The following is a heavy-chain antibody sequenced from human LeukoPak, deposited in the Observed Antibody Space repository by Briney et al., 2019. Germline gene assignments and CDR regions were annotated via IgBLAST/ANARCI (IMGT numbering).Heavy chain of an antibody. CDR1: GGSFSGYY. Sequence: SETLSLTCAVYGGSFSGYYWSWVRQPPGKGLEWIGEINHSGSTNYNPSLKSRVTISVDTSKNQFSLKLSSVTAADTAVYYCARAAYYVPNSVVYYYYYMDVWGKGTTVTVSS. J-gene: IGHJ6*03. D-gene: IGHD4-23*01. CDR2: INHSGST. CDR3: ARAAYYVPNSVVYYYYYMDV. V-gene: IGHV4-34*01.